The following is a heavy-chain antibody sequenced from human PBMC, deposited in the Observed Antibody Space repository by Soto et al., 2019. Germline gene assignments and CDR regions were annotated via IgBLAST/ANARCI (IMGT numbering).Heavy chain of an antibody. V-gene: IGHV1-69*02. D-gene: IGHD2-2*01. J-gene: IGHJ5*02. CDR2: VIPILGMA. CDR3: ARGGGGVVPGAVDRHNWFDP. CDR1: GGTFSSYS. Sequence: QVQLVQSGAEVKKPGSSVKVSCEASGGTFSSYSFSWVRQAPGQGLEWMGRVIPILGMANYAQKFQGRVTITADKSTRPVYMGLGRLGSEDTAVYYCARGGGGVVPGAVDRHNWFDPWGQGTLVTVSS.